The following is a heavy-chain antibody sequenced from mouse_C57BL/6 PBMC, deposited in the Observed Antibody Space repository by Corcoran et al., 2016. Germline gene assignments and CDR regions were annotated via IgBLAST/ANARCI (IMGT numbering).Heavy chain of an antibody. J-gene: IGHJ4*01. V-gene: IGHV1-55*01. Sequence: QVQLQQPGAELVKPGASVKMSCKASGYTFTSYWITWVKQRPGQGLEWIGDIYPGSGSTNYNEKFKSKATLTVDTSSSTAYMQLSSLTSEDSAVYYCARVDYSNYEAMDYWGQGTSVTVSS. CDR2: IYPGSGST. CDR1: GYTFTSYW. D-gene: IGHD2-5*01. CDR3: ARVDYSNYEAMDY.